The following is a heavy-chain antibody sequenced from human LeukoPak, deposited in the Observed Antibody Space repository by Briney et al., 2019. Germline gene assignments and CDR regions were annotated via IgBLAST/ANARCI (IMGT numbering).Heavy chain of an antibody. V-gene: IGHV3-48*03. Sequence: GGSLRLSCAASGFTFSSYEMNWVRQAPGKGLEWVSYISGSGSSINYADSLRGRFTISRDNAKNSLYLQMNSLRGEDTAVYYCAGDGRNYGLYWGQGTLVTVSS. CDR1: GFTFSSYE. CDR2: ISGSGSSI. CDR3: AGDGRNYGLY. D-gene: IGHD1-7*01. J-gene: IGHJ4*02.